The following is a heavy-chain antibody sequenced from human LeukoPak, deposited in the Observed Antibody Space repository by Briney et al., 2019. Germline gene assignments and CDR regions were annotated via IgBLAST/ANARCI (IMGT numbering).Heavy chain of an antibody. J-gene: IGHJ4*02. Sequence: PGESLRLSCAASGFTFSSYNMNWVRQAPGKGLEWVSYISSSSSYTNYADSVKGRFTISRDNAKNSLYLQMNSLRAEDTAVYYCARGRNFDWLLLGYYFDYWGQGTLVTVSS. CDR1: GFTFSSYN. CDR2: ISSSSSYT. V-gene: IGHV3-21*05. D-gene: IGHD3-9*01. CDR3: ARGRNFDWLLLGYYFDY.